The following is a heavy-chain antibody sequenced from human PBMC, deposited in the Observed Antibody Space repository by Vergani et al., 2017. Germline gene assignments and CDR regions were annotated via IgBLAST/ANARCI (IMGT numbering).Heavy chain of an antibody. J-gene: IGHJ4*02. Sequence: QVQLVQSGAEVKKPGASVKVSCKASGYTFTGYYMHWVRQAPGQGLEWMGWINPNRGGTNYAQKFQGRVTMTRDTSISTAYMELSRLRSDDTAVYYCARAAIAAAVPRNYWGQGTLVTVSS. CDR3: ARAAIAAAVPRNY. V-gene: IGHV1-2*02. CDR2: INPNRGGT. CDR1: GYTFTGYY. D-gene: IGHD6-13*01.